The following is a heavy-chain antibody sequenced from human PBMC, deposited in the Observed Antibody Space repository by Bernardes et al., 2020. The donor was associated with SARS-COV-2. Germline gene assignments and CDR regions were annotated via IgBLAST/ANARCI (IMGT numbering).Heavy chain of an antibody. D-gene: IGHD3-3*01. CDR3: AREVNDFWSGVSLYGMDV. Sequence: SETLSLTCTVSGGSISSYYWSWIRQPPGKGLEWIGSIYYSGSTNYNPSLKSRVTISVDTSKNQFSLKLSSVTAADTAVYYCAREVNDFWSGVSLYGMDVWGQGTTVTVSS. CDR2: IYYSGST. CDR1: GGSISSYY. J-gene: IGHJ6*02. V-gene: IGHV4-59*01.